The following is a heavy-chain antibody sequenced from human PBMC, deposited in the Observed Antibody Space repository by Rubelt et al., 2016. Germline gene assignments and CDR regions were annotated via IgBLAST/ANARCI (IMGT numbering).Heavy chain of an antibody. D-gene: IGHD4-23*01. CDR1: GFTFNDYW. CDR3: AIGGNSIF. J-gene: IGHJ4*02. CDR2: IKEDGSEK. Sequence: QLVESGGGLVQPGGSLRLSCAASGFTFNDYWMTWVRQAPEKGLEWVANIKEDGSEKYYVDSVKGRLTISRDNAKNSLYLQMNSLRADDTAVYYCAIGGNSIFWGQGTLVTVSS. V-gene: IGHV3-7*02.